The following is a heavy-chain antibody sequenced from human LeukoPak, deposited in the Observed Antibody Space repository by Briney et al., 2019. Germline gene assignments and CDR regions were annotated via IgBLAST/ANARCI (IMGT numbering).Heavy chain of an antibody. D-gene: IGHD2-15*01. CDR2: ISSSRSNT. V-gene: IGHV3-11*06. J-gene: IGHJ6*01. CDR1: GFTFSDYY. Sequence: GGSLRLSCAASGFTFSDYYMSWVRQAPGKGLEWVAYISSSRSNTNYVDSVKGRFTISRDNVKNTLYLQMNSLRAEDTAVYYCAKKDAAKYYYGMDVWGQGTTVSV. CDR3: AKKDAAKYYYGMDV.